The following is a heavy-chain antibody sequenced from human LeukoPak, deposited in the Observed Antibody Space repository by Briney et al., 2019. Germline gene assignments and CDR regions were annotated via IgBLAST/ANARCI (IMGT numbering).Heavy chain of an antibody. Sequence: SETLSLTCTVSGDSISSSSYYWSWIRQPAGKGLEWIGRIYTSWSTNYNPSLKSRVTMSVDTSKNQCSLKLNSVTATHTAVYYCAKDHPLSAGAFDYWGQGTLVTVSS. J-gene: IGHJ4*02. CDR3: AKDHPLSAGAFDY. CDR1: GDSISSSSYY. CDR2: IYTSWST. D-gene: IGHD3-10*01. V-gene: IGHV4-61*02.